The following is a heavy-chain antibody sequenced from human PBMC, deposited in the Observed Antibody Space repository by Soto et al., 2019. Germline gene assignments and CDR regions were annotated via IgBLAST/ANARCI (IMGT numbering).Heavy chain of an antibody. J-gene: IGHJ4*02. CDR1: GFTFSSYS. CDR3: ARAGVSTSGYSGYPEGYYFDY. D-gene: IGHD5-12*01. CDR2: ISSSSSYI. Sequence: GGSLRLSCAASGFTFSSYSMNWVRQAPGKGLEWVSSISSSSSYIYYADSVKGRFTISRDNAKNSLYLQMNSLRAEDTAVYYCARAGVSTSGYSGYPEGYYFDYWGQGTLVTVSS. V-gene: IGHV3-21*01.